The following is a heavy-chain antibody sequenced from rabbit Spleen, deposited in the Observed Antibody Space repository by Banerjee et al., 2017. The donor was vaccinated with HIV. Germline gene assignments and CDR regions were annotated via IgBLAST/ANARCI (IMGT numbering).Heavy chain of an antibody. CDR3: VRNSGWGVSYFTL. CDR2: IYTGDGNT. CDR1: GFPFSSSYW. V-gene: IGHV1S45*01. J-gene: IGHJ4*01. Sequence: QEQLVESGGGLVQPEGSLALTCTASGFPFSSSYWICWVRQAPGKGLEWIACIYTGDGNTYYASWAKGRFTISSHNAQNTLFLQLNSLTVADTATYFCVRNSGWGVSYFTLWGQGTLVTVS. D-gene: IGHD4-1*01.